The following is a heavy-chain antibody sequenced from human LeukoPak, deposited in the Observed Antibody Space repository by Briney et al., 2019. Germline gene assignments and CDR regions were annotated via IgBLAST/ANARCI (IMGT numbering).Heavy chain of an antibody. CDR1: GFTFSSHW. Sequence: GGSLRLSCAASGFTFSSHWMSWVRQAPGKGLEWVANIKQDGSEKYYVDSVKGRFTTSRDNAKNSLYLQMNSLRAEDTAVYYCARESSGYSYGTYYFDYWGQGTLVTVSS. CDR2: IKQDGSEK. CDR3: ARESSGYSYGTYYFDY. V-gene: IGHV3-7*01. J-gene: IGHJ4*02. D-gene: IGHD5-18*01.